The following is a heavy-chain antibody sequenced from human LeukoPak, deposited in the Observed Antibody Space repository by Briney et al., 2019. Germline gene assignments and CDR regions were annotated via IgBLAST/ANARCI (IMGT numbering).Heavy chain of an antibody. Sequence: GGSLRLSCAASGFTVSTNYMDWVRQAPGKGLEWVSILYSGSDTYYSDSVKGRFTISRDGSRNTLFLHMNSLKAEDTAIYYCARVGDHFHWFLDLWGRGTLVAVSS. D-gene: IGHD2-21*01. CDR1: GFTVSTNY. V-gene: IGHV3-53*01. J-gene: IGHJ2*01. CDR2: LYSGSDT. CDR3: ARVGDHFHWFLDL.